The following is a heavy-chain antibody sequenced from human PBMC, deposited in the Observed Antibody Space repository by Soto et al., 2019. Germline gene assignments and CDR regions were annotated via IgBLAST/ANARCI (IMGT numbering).Heavy chain of an antibody. CDR3: ARVSRVSSSSGGFDY. CDR1: GGSISSSNW. CDR2: IYHSGST. V-gene: IGHV4-4*02. D-gene: IGHD6-6*01. J-gene: IGHJ4*02. Sequence: SETLSLTCAVSGGSISSSNWWSWVRQPPGKGLEWIGEIYHSGSTNYNPSLKSRVTISVDKSKNQFSLKLSSVTAADTAVYYCARVSRVSSSSGGFDYWGQETLVTVSS.